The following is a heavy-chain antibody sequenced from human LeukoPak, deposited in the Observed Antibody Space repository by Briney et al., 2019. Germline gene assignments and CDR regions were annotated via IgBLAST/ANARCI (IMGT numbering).Heavy chain of an antibody. J-gene: IGHJ4*02. V-gene: IGHV4-34*01. CDR3: ASGQIAVAAKD. CDR1: GGSFSGYY. D-gene: IGHD6-19*01. Sequence: PSETLSLTCAVYGGSFSGYYWSWIRQPPGKGLEWIGEINHSGSTNYNPSLKSRVTISVDTSKNQFSLKLSSVTAAYTAVYYCASGQIAVAAKDWGQGTLVTVSS. CDR2: INHSGST.